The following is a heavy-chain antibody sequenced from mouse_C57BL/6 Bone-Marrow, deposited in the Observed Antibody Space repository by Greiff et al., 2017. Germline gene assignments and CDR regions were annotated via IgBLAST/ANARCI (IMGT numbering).Heavy chain of an antibody. CDR3: AILNYGSSYASFAY. CDR1: GYAFTNYL. J-gene: IGHJ3*01. CDR2: INPGSGGT. Sequence: QVQLQQSGAELVRPGTSVKVSCKASGYAFTNYLIEWVKQRPGQGLEWIGVINPGSGGTNYNEKFKGKATLTADKSSSTAYMQLSSLTSEDSAVYFCAILNYGSSYASFAYWGQGTLVTVSA. D-gene: IGHD1-1*01. V-gene: IGHV1-54*01.